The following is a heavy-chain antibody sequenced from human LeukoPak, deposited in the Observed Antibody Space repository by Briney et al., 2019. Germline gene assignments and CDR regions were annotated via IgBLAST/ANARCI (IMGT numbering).Heavy chain of an antibody. CDR1: GYSFTNYW. CDR2: IYPGNSDT. V-gene: IGHV5-51*01. D-gene: IGHD6-13*01. CDR3: ARRIAAAGLYYFDY. Sequence: GESLKISCKGSGYSFTNYWIGWVRQMPGKGLEWMGIIYPGNSDTRYSPSFQGQVTIPVDKSITTAYLQWSSLKASDIGMYYCARRIAAAGLYYFDYWGQGTLVTVSS. J-gene: IGHJ4*02.